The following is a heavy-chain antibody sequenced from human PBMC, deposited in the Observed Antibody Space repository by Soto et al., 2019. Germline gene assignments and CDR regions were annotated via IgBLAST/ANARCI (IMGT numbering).Heavy chain of an antibody. CDR2: INPDGNVG. Sequence: EVQLLGSGGGLVQPGGSIRLSCVGSGFTFNTYWMNWVRQAPGKGLEWVANINPDGNVGTYVDSVRGRFTTSRDNAKNSLYLQMNSLRADDTAVYFCAGWGGHDYNYWGQGIMVTVSS. CDR3: AGWGGHDYNY. V-gene: IGHV3-7*03. D-gene: IGHD4-4*01. CDR1: GFTFNTYW. J-gene: IGHJ4*02.